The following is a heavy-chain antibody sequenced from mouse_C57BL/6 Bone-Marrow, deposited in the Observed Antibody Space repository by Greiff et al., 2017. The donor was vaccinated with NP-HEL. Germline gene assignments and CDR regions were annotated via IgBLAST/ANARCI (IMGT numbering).Heavy chain of an antibody. Sequence: EVKLMESGAELVRPGASVKLSCTASGFNIKDDYMHWVKQRPEQGLEWIGWIDPENGDTEYASKFQGKATITADTSSNTAYLQLSSLTSEDTAVYYCTTGIYYDLLRFAYWGQGTLVTVSA. J-gene: IGHJ3*01. V-gene: IGHV14-4*01. CDR2: IDPENGDT. CDR1: GFNIKDDY. CDR3: TTGIYYDLLRFAY. D-gene: IGHD2-4*01.